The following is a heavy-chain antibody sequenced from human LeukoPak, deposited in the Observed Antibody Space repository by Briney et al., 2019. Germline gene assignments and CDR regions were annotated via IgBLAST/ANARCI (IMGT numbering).Heavy chain of an antibody. D-gene: IGHD6-13*01. CDR3: ARDLSSSWSPGV. CDR1: GFTFSNYG. J-gene: IGHJ3*01. Sequence: GGSLRLSCITSGFTFSNYGFHWVRQAPGKGLEWTAAIWYDGSNQYYPDSVKGRFTISRDNSKNTIYLQMNSLRIEDTAMYYCARDLSSSWSPGVWGQGTMVSVSS. V-gene: IGHV3-33*01. CDR2: IWYDGSNQ.